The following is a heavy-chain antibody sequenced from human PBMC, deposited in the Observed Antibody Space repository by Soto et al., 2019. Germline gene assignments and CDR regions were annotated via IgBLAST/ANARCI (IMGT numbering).Heavy chain of an antibody. CDR1: GGSITSYY. J-gene: IGHJ4*02. Sequence: QVQLQESGPGLVKPLETLSLTCTVPGGSITSYYWSWVRQPPGKGLEWIGYIYYNGNINFNPSLTSRLTISLDTYKNQFSLRRSSVNAADTAVYYCATGRVYFGSEYWGQGTLVTVSS. CDR2: IYYNGNI. D-gene: IGHD3-10*01. CDR3: ATGRVYFGSEY. V-gene: IGHV4-59*01.